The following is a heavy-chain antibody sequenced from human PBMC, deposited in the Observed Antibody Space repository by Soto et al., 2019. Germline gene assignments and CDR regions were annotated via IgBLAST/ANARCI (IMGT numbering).Heavy chain of an antibody. CDR3: ARRPENNYYYYGMDV. CDR1: GYSFTSYW. V-gene: IGHV5-51*01. Sequence: GESLKISCKGSGYSFTSYWIGWVRQMSGKGLEWMGIIYPGDSDTRYSPSFQGQVTISADKSISTAYLQWSSLKASDTAMYYCARRPENNYYYYGMDVWGQGTTVTVSS. J-gene: IGHJ6*02. CDR2: IYPGDSDT.